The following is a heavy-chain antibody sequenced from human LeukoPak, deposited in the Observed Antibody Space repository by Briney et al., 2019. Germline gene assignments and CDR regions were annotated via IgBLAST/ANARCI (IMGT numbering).Heavy chain of an antibody. D-gene: IGHD5-18*01. V-gene: IGHV3-48*02. J-gene: IGHJ4*02. CDR1: GCTFSSYS. Sequence: GETLSLSCAASGCTFSSYSRNWVRQAPGKGLEWVSYISDSSSIINYADPVKGLFTISRDNDKHSLYLQMNSLRDEDTAVYCCARDIRGYNYGFDYWGQGTLVTVSS. CDR3: ARDIRGYNYGFDY. CDR2: ISDSSSII.